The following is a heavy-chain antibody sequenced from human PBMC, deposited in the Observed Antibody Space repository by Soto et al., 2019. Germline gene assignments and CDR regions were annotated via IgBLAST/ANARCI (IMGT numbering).Heavy chain of an antibody. J-gene: IGHJ4*02. V-gene: IGHV4-30-2*01. CDR1: GGSISSGVYS. D-gene: IGHD1-26*01. CDR3: ARDHRSYYADGSGLYV. Sequence: HLQLQESGSRLVRPSQTLALTCAVSGGSISSGVYSWTWIRQPPGKGLEWVGHTYNTGTAYYSRSHKSRGTMSAACPQNKPSQHLTSATAADTAVYYCARDHRSYYADGSGLYVWAQGTLVTVAS. CDR2: TYNTGTA.